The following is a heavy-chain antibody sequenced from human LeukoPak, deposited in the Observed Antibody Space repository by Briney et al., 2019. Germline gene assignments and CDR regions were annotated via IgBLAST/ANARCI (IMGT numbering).Heavy chain of an antibody. CDR2: ICTSGST. CDR3: ANAASYSVDY. D-gene: IGHD1-26*01. J-gene: IGHJ4*02. V-gene: IGHV4-61*02. CDR1: GGSLSSGSYY. Sequence: SQTLSLTCTVSGGSLSSGSYYWSWIRQPAGKGLEWIGRICTSGSTNYNPSLKSRVTISVDTSKNQFSLKLSSVTAADTAVYYCANAASYSVDYWGQGTLVTVSS.